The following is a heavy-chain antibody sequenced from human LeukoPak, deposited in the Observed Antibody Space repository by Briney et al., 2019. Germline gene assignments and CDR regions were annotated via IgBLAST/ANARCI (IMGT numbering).Heavy chain of an antibody. CDR2: INPNSGGT. V-gene: IGHV1-2*02. CDR3: ASEGSSSRFDR. CDR1: GYTFTGYY. D-gene: IGHD6-13*01. J-gene: IGHJ5*02. Sequence: ASVKVSRKASGYTFTGYYLHWVRQAPGQGLEWMGWINPNSGGTNYAQKFQGRVTMTRDTSISTAYMERSRLRSDDTGVYYCASEGSSSRFDRWGQGTLVTVSS.